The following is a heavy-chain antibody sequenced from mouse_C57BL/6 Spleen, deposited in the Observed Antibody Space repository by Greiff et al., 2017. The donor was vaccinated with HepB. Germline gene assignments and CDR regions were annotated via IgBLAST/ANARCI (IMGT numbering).Heavy chain of an antibody. CDR1: GYTFTDYY. Sequence: VQLVESGAELVRPGASVKLSCKASGYTFTDYYINWVKQRPGQGLEWIARIYPGSGNTYYNEKFKGKATLTAEKSSITAYMQLSSLTSEDSAVYFCARATSFPFAYWGQGTLVTVSA. J-gene: IGHJ3*01. D-gene: IGHD2-10*02. CDR2: IYPGSGNT. V-gene: IGHV1-76*01. CDR3: ARATSFPFAY.